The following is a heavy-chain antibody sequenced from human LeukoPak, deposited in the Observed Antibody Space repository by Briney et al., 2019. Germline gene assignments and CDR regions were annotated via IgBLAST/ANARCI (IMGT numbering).Heavy chain of an antibody. CDR1: GFTVSNNY. D-gene: IGHD3-10*01. CDR3: ASHAELLWFGELLYNWFDP. Sequence: GGSLRLSCAASGFTVSNNYLHWVRQAPGKGLEWVANIKQDGSEKYYVDSVKGRFTISRDNAKNSLYLQMNSLRAEDTAVYYCASHAELLWFGELLYNWFDPWGQGTLVTVSS. J-gene: IGHJ5*02. V-gene: IGHV3-7*01. CDR2: IKQDGSEK.